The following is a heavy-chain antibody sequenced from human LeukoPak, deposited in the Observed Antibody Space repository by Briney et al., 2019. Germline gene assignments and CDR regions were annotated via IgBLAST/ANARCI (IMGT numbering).Heavy chain of an antibody. CDR2: IYYSGST. D-gene: IGHD2-15*01. V-gene: IGHV4-59*01. CDR3: AKQLGYCSDGSCYFPY. Sequence: SETLSLTCTVSGGSISSYYWSWLRQPPGKGLEWIGYIYYSGSTNCNPSLKSRVAISVDTSKNQFSLKLSSVTAADTAVYYCAKQLGYCSDGSCYFPYWGQGTLVTVSS. J-gene: IGHJ4*02. CDR1: GGSISSYY.